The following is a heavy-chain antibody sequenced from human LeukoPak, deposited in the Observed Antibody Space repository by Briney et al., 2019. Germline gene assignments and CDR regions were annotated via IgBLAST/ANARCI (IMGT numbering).Heavy chain of an antibody. CDR2: ISGSGSIT. Sequence: GGSLRLSCSASGFTFSGYSMGWVRQAPGKGLQWVSSISGSGSITYYIDSVEGRFTISRDNSKNTMYLQMNSLRAEDTAVYYCARGRGGDYVPSRFDYWGQGTPVTVSS. J-gene: IGHJ4*02. CDR3: ARGRGGDYVPSRFDY. D-gene: IGHD4-17*01. CDR1: GFTFSGYS. V-gene: IGHV3-23*01.